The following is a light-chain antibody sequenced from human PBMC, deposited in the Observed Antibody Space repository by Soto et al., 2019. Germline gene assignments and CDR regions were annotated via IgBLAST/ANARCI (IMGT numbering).Light chain of an antibody. CDR1: QSVRSTY. V-gene: IGKV3-20*01. CDR3: QQYDSSPRIT. Sequence: EIELTQSPGTLSLSPGERATLSCRASQSVRSTYLAWYQQKPGQAPRLLIFGASSRASGIPDRFTGSGSGTDFTLTISRLEPEDLAVYYCQQYDSSPRITFGQGTRLEIK. J-gene: IGKJ5*01. CDR2: GAS.